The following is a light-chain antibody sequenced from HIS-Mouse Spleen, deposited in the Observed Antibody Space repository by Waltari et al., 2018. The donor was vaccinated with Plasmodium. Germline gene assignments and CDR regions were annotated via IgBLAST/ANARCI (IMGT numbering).Light chain of an antibody. Sequence: DIVLTQSPATLSLSPGDRATLSCRASQSVSSSYLAWYQQKPGQAPRLLIYGSSSRATGIPDRVSGSGSGTDFTLTISRLEPEDFAVYYCQQYGSSPYTFGQGTKLEIK. CDR2: GSS. J-gene: IGKJ2*01. CDR3: QQYGSSPYT. V-gene: IGKV3-20*01. CDR1: QSVSSSY.